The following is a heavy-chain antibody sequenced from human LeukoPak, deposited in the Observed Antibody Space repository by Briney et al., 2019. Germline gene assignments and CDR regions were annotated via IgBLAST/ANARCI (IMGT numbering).Heavy chain of an antibody. CDR3: ARERIYYGSGGDLTDARLFYYYGMDV. CDR2: INKDGSER. Sequence: GGSLRLSCAASGFTFSEHWMTWVRQGPGKGLEWVGNINKDGSERNYGDSVGRFTISRDNVKSLLFLQMNSLRAEDTAVYYCARERIYYGSGGDLTDARLFYYYGMDVWGQGTTVTVSS. CDR1: GFTFSEHW. V-gene: IGHV3-7*03. J-gene: IGHJ6*02. D-gene: IGHD3-10*01.